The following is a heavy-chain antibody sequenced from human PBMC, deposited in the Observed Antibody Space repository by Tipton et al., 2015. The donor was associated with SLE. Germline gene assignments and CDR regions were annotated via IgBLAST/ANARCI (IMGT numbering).Heavy chain of an antibody. CDR1: GASITSSDW. J-gene: IGHJ4*02. CDR3: ARHDAGGYFFDS. D-gene: IGHD5-12*01. Sequence: SLRLSCAVSGASITSSDWWSWVRQPPGKGLEYIGEIHHRGSTNYKSSLRGRVTISVDTSKNQFSLKLSSVTAADTAVYFCARHDAGGYFFDSWGQGSLVTVSS. CDR2: IHHRGST. V-gene: IGHV4-4*01.